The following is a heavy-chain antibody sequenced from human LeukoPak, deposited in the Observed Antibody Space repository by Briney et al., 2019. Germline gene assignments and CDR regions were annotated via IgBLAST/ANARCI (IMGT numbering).Heavy chain of an antibody. Sequence: GGSLRLSCAASGFTFSSYALHWLRQAPGRGLEYVSAINSNGGSTYYANSVKGRVTISRDNYKNTLYLQMGSLRAEDMAVYYCARVADYVWGSYDYWGQGTLVTVSS. D-gene: IGHD3-16*01. CDR2: INSNGGST. CDR3: ARVADYVWGSYDY. J-gene: IGHJ4*02. V-gene: IGHV3-64*01. CDR1: GFTFSSYA.